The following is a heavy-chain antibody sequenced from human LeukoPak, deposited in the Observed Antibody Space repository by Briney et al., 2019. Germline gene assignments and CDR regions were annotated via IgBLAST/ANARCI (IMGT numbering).Heavy chain of an antibody. CDR2: VNTSGRT. V-gene: IGHV4-61*02. CDR3: ARHGPQRGAQNWFDP. D-gene: IGHD3-16*01. CDR1: GGSLRGNNYF. J-gene: IGHJ5*02. Sequence: SETLSLTCTVSGGSLRGNNYFWTWIRHPAGKGLQWIGRVNTSGRTKYNPSLKSRVTISADTSENHFSLNLTSVTAADTAVYYCARHGPQRGAQNWFDPWGQGTLVTVSS.